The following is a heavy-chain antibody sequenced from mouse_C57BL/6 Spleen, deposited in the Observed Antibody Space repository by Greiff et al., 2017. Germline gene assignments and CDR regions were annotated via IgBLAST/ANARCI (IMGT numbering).Heavy chain of an antibody. CDR2: ISSGGDYI. J-gene: IGHJ2*01. V-gene: IGHV5-9-1*02. CDR1: GFTFSSYA. Sequence: EVKLQESGEGLVKPGGSLKLSCAASGFTFSSYAMSWVRQTPEKRLEWVAYISSGGDYIYYADTVKGRFTISRDNARNTLYLQMSSLKSEDTAMYYCTRGGLRKLYFDYWGQGTTLTVSS. CDR3: TRGGLRKLYFDY. D-gene: IGHD2-4*01.